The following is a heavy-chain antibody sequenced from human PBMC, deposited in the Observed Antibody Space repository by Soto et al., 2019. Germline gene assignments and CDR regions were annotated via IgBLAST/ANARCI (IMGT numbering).Heavy chain of an antibody. V-gene: IGHV6-1*01. D-gene: IGHD6-6*01. CDR2: TYYRSRWNY. CDR1: GSNVSANIAA. CDR3: VRQPLATLALYGMDV. Sequence: SQTLSLTGAISGSNVSANIAAWNCIRQSPSRGLEWLGRTYYRSRWNYDYAESVKSRMSITPDTANNQFSLQLNSVTPEDTAVYYCVRQPLATLALYGMDVWGQGTPVTVSS. J-gene: IGHJ6*02.